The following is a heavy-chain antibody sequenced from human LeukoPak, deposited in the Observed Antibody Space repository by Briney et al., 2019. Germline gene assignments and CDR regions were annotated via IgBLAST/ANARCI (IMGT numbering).Heavy chain of an antibody. CDR1: GFTCDDYA. D-gene: IGHD3/OR15-3a*01. J-gene: IGHJ6*02. Sequence: GASLRLSCEASGFTCDDYAMHWVRQPPGKGLEWVSLISGDGGRAYYADSVKGRFTISRDKSKNSLYLQMNSLRTEDTALYYCVKGLVKGYYYGMDVWGQGTTVTVSS. CDR2: ISGDGGRA. V-gene: IGHV3-43*02. CDR3: VKGLVKGYYYGMDV.